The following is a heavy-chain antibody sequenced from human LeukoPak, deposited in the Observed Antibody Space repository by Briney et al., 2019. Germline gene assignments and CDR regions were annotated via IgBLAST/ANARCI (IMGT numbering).Heavy chain of an antibody. CDR1: GFTFSSYG. CDR2: ISYDGSNK. CDR3: ANEDSGGYPWD. D-gene: IGHD3-22*01. Sequence: GGSLRLSCAASGFTFSSYGMHWVRQAPGKGLEWVAVISYDGSNKYYADSVKGRFTISRDNSKNTLYLQMNSLRAEDTAVYYCANEDSGGYPWDWGQGTLVTVSS. J-gene: IGHJ4*02. V-gene: IGHV3-30*18.